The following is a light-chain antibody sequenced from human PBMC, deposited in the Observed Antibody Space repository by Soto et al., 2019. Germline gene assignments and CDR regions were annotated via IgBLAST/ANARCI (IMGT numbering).Light chain of an antibody. Sequence: DVQMTQSPSTLSASVVDRVTITCRASQSINNLLAWYQQKPGRAPKFLIYAASTLQSGVPSRFSGSGSGTDFTLTISCLQSEDFATYYCQQYNSYSPTFGQGTKVDI. J-gene: IGKJ1*01. CDR2: AAS. CDR3: QQYNSYSPT. V-gene: IGKV1-5*01. CDR1: QSINNL.